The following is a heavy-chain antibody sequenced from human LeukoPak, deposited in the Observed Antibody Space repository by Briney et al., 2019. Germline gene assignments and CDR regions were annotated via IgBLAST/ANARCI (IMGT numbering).Heavy chain of an antibody. D-gene: IGHD6-19*01. Sequence: GGSLRLSCAASGFTFSSYEMNWVRQAPGKGLEWVSYISSGSTIYDADSVKRRLTISRDNAKNSLYLQMNSLRAEDTAVYYCARESIAVAGAPFDYWGQGTLVTVSS. J-gene: IGHJ4*02. CDR2: ISSGSTI. CDR3: ARESIAVAGAPFDY. CDR1: GFTFSSYE. V-gene: IGHV3-48*03.